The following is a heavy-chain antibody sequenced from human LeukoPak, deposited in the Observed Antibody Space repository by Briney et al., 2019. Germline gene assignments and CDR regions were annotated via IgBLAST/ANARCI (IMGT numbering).Heavy chain of an antibody. CDR2: INHSGST. CDR1: GGSFSGYY. D-gene: IGHD3-10*01. V-gene: IGHV4-34*01. J-gene: IGHJ4*02. CDR3: GGGSGSGKRFFLLVGGNLDC. Sequence: SSETLSLTCAVYGGSFSGYYWSWIRQPPGKGLEWIGEINHSGSTNYNPSLKSRVTISVDTSKNQFSLKLSSVTAADTAVYYCGGGSGSGKRFFLLVGGNLDCWGRGTRVTVSS.